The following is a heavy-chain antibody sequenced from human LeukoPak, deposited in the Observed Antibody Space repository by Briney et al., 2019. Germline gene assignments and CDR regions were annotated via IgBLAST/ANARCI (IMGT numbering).Heavy chain of an antibody. D-gene: IGHD2-2*01. CDR3: ARQPASAPGLETIGFDI. CDR2: IYPGDSDA. Sequence: GESLKISCTGSGYNFTNYWIAWVPQMPGKGLEWMGIIYPGDSDARYSPSFQGQVTISADKSISTAYLQWSSLKASDTAIYYCARQPASAPGLETIGFDIWGQGTMVTVSS. J-gene: IGHJ3*02. V-gene: IGHV5-51*01. CDR1: GYNFTNYW.